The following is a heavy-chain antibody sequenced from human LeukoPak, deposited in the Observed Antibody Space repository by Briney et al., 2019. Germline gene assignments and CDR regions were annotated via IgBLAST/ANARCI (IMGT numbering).Heavy chain of an antibody. J-gene: IGHJ5*02. Sequence: SETLSLTCTVSGGSISSYYWSWIRQPPGKGLEWIGYIYYSGSTNYNPSLKSRVTISVDTSKNQFSLKLSSVTAADTAVYYCARRGITMVRGANWFDPWSQGTLVTVSS. V-gene: IGHV4-59*08. CDR2: IYYSGST. CDR3: ARRGITMVRGANWFDP. D-gene: IGHD3-10*01. CDR1: GGSISSYY.